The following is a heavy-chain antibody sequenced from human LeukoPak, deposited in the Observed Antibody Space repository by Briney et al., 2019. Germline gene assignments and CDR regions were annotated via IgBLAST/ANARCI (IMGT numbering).Heavy chain of an antibody. CDR2: ISSSSSYI. Sequence: GGSLRLSCAASGFTFSSYSMNWVRQAPGKGLEWVSSISSSSSYIYYADSVKGRFTISIDNAKNSLYLQMNSLRAEDTAVYYCARVFEDIVENWGQGTPVTVSS. V-gene: IGHV3-21*01. D-gene: IGHD2-21*01. CDR3: ARVFEDIVEN. J-gene: IGHJ4*02. CDR1: GFTFSSYS.